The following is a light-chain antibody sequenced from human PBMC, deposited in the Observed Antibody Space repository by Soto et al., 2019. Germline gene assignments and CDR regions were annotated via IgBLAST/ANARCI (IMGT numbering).Light chain of an antibody. Sequence: EIVLTQSPGTLSLSPGERATISCRASQSVSSSYLAWYQQKPGQAPRLLIYGASSRATGIPDRFSGSGSGTDFTLTISRLEPEDVAVYYCQQYGSSPLFTFGPGTKVDIK. CDR1: QSVSSSY. CDR3: QQYGSSPLFT. V-gene: IGKV3-20*01. J-gene: IGKJ3*01. CDR2: GAS.